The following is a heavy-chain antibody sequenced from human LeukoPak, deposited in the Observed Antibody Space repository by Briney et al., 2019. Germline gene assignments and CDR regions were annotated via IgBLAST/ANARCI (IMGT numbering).Heavy chain of an antibody. CDR3: AKDNYGSGSYYSDY. CDR1: GFTFSSYA. J-gene: IGHJ4*02. CDR2: TSGSGGST. V-gene: IGHV3-23*01. D-gene: IGHD3-10*01. Sequence: PGGSLRLSCAASGFTFSSYAMSWVRQAPGKGLEWVSATSGSGGSTYYADSVKGRFTISRDNSKNTLYLQMNSLRAEDTAVYYSAKDNYGSGSYYSDYWGQGTLVTVSS.